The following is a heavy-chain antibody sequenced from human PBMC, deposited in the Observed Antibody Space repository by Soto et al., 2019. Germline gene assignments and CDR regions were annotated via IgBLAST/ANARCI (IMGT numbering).Heavy chain of an antibody. Sequence: EVQLVESGGGLVKPGGSLRLSCAASGFSFSTYSMTWVRQAPGKGLEWVSSISSSSGYIFYAESVKGRFTISRDNAKNSLYLQMNSLRAEDTAVYYCAIDRALRYLDWLYWGQGALVTVSS. D-gene: IGHD3-9*01. CDR3: AIDRALRYLDWLY. CDR1: GFSFSTYS. CDR2: ISSSSGYI. V-gene: IGHV3-21*01. J-gene: IGHJ4*02.